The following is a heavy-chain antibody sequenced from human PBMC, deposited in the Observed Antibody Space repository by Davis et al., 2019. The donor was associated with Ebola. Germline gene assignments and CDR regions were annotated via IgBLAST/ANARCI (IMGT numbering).Heavy chain of an antibody. V-gene: IGHV1-46*01. D-gene: IGHD6-19*01. Sequence: ASVKVSCKASGYTFTSYYMHWVRQAPGQGLEWMGIINPSGGSTSYAQKFQGRVTMTTDTSTSTAYMELRSLRSDDTAVYYCARAGRYSSGWYLSSDYYYGMDVWGQGTTVTVSS. J-gene: IGHJ6*02. CDR1: GYTFTSYY. CDR2: INPSGGST. CDR3: ARAGRYSSGWYLSSDYYYGMDV.